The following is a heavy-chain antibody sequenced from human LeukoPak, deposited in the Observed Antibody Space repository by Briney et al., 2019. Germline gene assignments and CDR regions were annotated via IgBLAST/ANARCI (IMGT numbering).Heavy chain of an antibody. CDR2: IYYSGST. Sequence: PSETLSLTCTVSGGSISSGDYYWSWIRQPPGKGLEWIGYIYYSGSTYYNPSLKSRVTISVDTSKNQFSLKLSSVTAADTAVYYCARAGDSSGYPYWYFDLWGRGTLVTVSS. V-gene: IGHV4-30-4*01. CDR3: ARAGDSSGYPYWYFDL. CDR1: GGSISSGDYY. J-gene: IGHJ2*01. D-gene: IGHD3-22*01.